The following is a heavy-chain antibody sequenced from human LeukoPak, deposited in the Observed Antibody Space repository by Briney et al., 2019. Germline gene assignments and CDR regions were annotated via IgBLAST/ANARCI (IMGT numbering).Heavy chain of an antibody. V-gene: IGHV4-38-2*01. CDR2: LYHSGST. CDR3: ARLDSSGYGILWY. J-gene: IGHJ4*02. D-gene: IGHD3-22*01. CDR1: GYSISSGYY. Sequence: SETLSLTCAVSGYSISSGYYWGWIRQPPGKGLEWIGSLYHSGSTYYNPSLKSRVTISVDTSNNQFSLKLSSVTAADTAVYYCARLDSSGYGILWYWGQGTLATVSS.